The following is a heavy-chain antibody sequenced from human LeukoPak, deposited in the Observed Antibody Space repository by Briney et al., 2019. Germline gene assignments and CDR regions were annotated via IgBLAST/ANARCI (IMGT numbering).Heavy chain of an antibody. CDR1: GFTFSSHS. J-gene: IGHJ4*02. CDR3: APFSAVTHYYFDY. Sequence: GESLRLSCAASGFTFSSHSLMWVRQAPGKGLEWVSSISPDSGYIYYADSVKGRFTISRDNAENSLFLQMNSLGAEDTAVYYCAPFSAVTHYYFDYWGQGTMVTVSS. D-gene: IGHD6-13*01. CDR2: ISPDSGYI. V-gene: IGHV3-21*01.